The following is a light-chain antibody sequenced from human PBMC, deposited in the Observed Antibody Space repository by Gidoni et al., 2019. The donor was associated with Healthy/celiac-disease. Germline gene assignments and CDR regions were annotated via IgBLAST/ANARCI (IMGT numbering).Light chain of an antibody. V-gene: IGKV1-5*03. Sequence: DIQMTQSPSTLSASVGDRVTITCRASQSISSWLAWYQQKPGKAPKLLIYKASSLESGVPSRFSGSGAGTEFTLTISSLQPDDFATYYCQQYNSYPYTFGQGTKLEIK. CDR3: QQYNSYPYT. CDR1: QSISSW. J-gene: IGKJ2*01. CDR2: KAS.